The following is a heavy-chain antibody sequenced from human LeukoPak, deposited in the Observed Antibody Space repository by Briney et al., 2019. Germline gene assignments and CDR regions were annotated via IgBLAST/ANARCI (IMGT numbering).Heavy chain of an antibody. J-gene: IGHJ4*02. D-gene: IGHD3-10*01. CDR2: IRYDGSNK. V-gene: IGHV3-30*02. Sequence: GGSLRLSCAASGFTFSSYGMHWVRQAPGKGLEWVAFIRYDGSNKYYADSVKGRFTISRDNSKNTLYLQMNSLRAEDTAVYYCAKDYMVRGVPYPTFDYWGQGTLVTVSS. CDR3: AKDYMVRGVPYPTFDY. CDR1: GFTFSSYG.